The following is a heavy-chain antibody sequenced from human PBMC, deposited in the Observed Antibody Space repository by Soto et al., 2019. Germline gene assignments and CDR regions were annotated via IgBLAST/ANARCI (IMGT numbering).Heavy chain of an antibody. J-gene: IGHJ4*02. Sequence: GGSLRLSCAASGFTFSSYAMSWVRQAPGKGLEWVSAISGSGGSTYYADSVKGRFTISRDNSKNTLYLQMNSLRAEDTAVYYCAKDQWDLWAVAGPLDYWGQGTLVTVSS. V-gene: IGHV3-23*01. CDR1: GFTFSSYA. D-gene: IGHD6-19*01. CDR3: AKDQWDLWAVAGPLDY. CDR2: ISGSGGST.